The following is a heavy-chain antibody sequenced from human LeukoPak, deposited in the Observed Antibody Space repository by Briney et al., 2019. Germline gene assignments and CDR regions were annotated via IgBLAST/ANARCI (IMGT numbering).Heavy chain of an antibody. Sequence: PSETLSLTCTVSGGSISSGGYYWSWIRQHPGKGLEWIGYIYYSGSTYYNPSLKSRVTISVDTSKNQFFLKLSSVTAADTAVYYCARDLRPYYDFWSGDYGMDVWGQGTTVTVSS. CDR1: GGSISSGGYY. D-gene: IGHD3-3*01. CDR3: ARDLRPYYDFWSGDYGMDV. J-gene: IGHJ6*02. V-gene: IGHV4-31*03. CDR2: IYYSGST.